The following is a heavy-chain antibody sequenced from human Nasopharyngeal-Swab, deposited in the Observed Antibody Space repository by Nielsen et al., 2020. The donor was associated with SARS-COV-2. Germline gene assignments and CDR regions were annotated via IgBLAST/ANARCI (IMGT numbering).Heavy chain of an antibody. V-gene: IGHV1-69*05. D-gene: IGHD3-3*01. J-gene: IGHJ3*02. CDR2: IIPIFGTA. Sequence: SVKVSCKASGGTFSSYAISWVRQAPGQGLEWMGGIIPIFGTANYAQKFQGRVTITTDESTSTAYMELSSLRSEDTAVYYCARSRYDFWSGYRNPNAFDIWGQGTMVTVSS. CDR3: ARSRYDFWSGYRNPNAFDI. CDR1: GGTFSSYA.